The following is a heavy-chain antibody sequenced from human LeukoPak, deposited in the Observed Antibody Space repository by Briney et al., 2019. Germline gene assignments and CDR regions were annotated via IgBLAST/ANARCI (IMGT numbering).Heavy chain of an antibody. Sequence: PSETLSLTCAVHGGSLSGNNWSWIRQPPGKGLEWIGEINLIVSTSYNPSLKSRVTISADATNSHFSSQQSSLTAADTAVYYFATGVTEPYPIAVVRDAIRVAQEFDSWGQGTLVTVS. J-gene: IGHJ4*02. CDR1: GGSLSGNN. V-gene: IGHV4-34*01. CDR2: INLIVST. D-gene: IGHD2-2*01. CDR3: ATGVTEPYPIAVVRDAIRVAQEFDS.